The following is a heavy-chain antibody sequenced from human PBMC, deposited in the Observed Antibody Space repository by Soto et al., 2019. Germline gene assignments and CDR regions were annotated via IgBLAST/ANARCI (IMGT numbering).Heavy chain of an antibody. Sequence: VGSPRFSCADSGFTFSSSAMHCVRQAPGKRLEWVADISYDGSNNYYADSAEGRFTISKANPKYTLYLEMYSPREEERAWYCGAICSSSGCTFDYWGQGTLVTVSS. V-gene: IGHV3-30-3*01. CDR3: AICSSSGCTFDY. J-gene: IGHJ4*02. CDR2: ISYDGSNN. CDR1: GFTFSSSA. D-gene: IGHD6-19*01.